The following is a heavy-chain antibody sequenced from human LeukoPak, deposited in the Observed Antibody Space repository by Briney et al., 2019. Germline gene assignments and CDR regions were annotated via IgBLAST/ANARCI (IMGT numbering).Heavy chain of an antibody. J-gene: IGHJ4*02. V-gene: IGHV4-39*07. D-gene: IGHD3-10*01. Sequence: SEILSLTCTVSGGPISSSSYYWGWIRQPPGKGLEWIGSIYYSGSTYYNPSLKSRVTISVDTSKNQFSLKLSSVTAADTAVYYCASLYGSGSYYKEGFDYWGQGTLVTVSS. CDR2: IYYSGST. CDR1: GGPISSSSYY. CDR3: ASLYGSGSYYKEGFDY.